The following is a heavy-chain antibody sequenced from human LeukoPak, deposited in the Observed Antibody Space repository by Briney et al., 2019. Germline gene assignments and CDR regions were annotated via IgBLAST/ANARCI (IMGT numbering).Heavy chain of an antibody. J-gene: IGHJ4*02. Sequence: GGSLRLSCAASGFTFSSYALHWVRQAPGKGLEWVAVISSGGTNKYYADSVKGRFTISRDNSKNTLYLQVHSLRSEDTAVYYCARLTRGSPGGWGQGTLVTVSS. D-gene: IGHD1-26*01. V-gene: IGHV3-30-3*01. CDR1: GFTFSSYA. CDR2: ISSGGTNK. CDR3: ARLTRGSPGG.